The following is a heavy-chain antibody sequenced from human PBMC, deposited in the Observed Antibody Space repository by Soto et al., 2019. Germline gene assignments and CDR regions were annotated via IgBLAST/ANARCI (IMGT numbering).Heavy chain of an antibody. V-gene: IGHV4-31*03. Sequence: TLSLTCTVSGGSISSGGYYWSWIRQHPGKGLEWIGYIYYSGSTYYNPSLKSRVTISVDTSKNQFSLKLSSVTAADTAVYYCARQYTSSSWYYYGYWGQGTLVTVSS. D-gene: IGHD6-13*01. CDR1: GGSISSGGYY. J-gene: IGHJ4*02. CDR2: IYYSGST. CDR3: ARQYTSSSWYYYGY.